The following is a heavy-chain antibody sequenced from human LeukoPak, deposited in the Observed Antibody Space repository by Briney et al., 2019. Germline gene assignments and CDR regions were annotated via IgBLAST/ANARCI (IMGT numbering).Heavy chain of an antibody. J-gene: IGHJ3*02. V-gene: IGHV3-7*03. D-gene: IGHD1-26*01. Sequence: GGSLRLSCAASGFTFDDYGMSWVRQAPGQGLEWVANINVDGTAEYYVDSVKGRFTISRDNANNSLYLQMNSLRAEDTAVYYCARDPYRFAFDIWGQGTVVLVSS. CDR2: INVDGTAE. CDR3: ARDPYRFAFDI. CDR1: GFTFDDYG.